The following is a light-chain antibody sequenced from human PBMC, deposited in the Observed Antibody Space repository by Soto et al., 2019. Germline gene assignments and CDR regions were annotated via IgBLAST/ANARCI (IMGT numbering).Light chain of an antibody. V-gene: IGLV2-14*01. Sequence: QSALTQPASVSGSPGQSITISCTGTSSDVGGYNYVSWYQQHPGKAPKLMIYDVSNRPSGVSNRFSGSKSANTASLTISGLQAADEADYYCRSYTGSSTYVVFGGGTKLTVL. CDR1: SSDVGGYNY. CDR2: DVS. J-gene: IGLJ2*01. CDR3: RSYTGSSTYVV.